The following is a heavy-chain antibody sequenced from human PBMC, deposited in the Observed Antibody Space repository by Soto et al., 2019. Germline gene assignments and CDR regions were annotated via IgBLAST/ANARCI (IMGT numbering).Heavy chain of an antibody. CDR1: GGTFSSYA. D-gene: IGHD5-18*01. CDR2: IIPIFGTA. Sequence: ASVKVSCKASGGTFSSYAISWVRQAPGQGLEWMGGIIPIFGTANYAQKFQGRVTITADESTSTAYMELSSLRSEDTAVYYCASIQEDTDMVTYYYGMDVWGQGTTVTVSS. V-gene: IGHV1-69*13. J-gene: IGHJ6*02. CDR3: ASIQEDTDMVTYYYGMDV.